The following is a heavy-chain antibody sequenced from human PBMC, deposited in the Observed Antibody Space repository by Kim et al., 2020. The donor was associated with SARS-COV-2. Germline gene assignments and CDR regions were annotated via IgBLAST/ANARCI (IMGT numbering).Heavy chain of an antibody. CDR2: TVSGGDTK. J-gene: IGHJ3*02. CDR3: ARVRYSSFDI. CDR1: GFSFSPYY. D-gene: IGHD1-1*01. V-gene: IGHV3-11*01. Sequence: GGSLRLSCAASGFSFSPYYMTWIRQAPGKGLEWVSYTVSGGDTKYYADSVKGRFTISRDNTKNLLFLQMNSLRVEDTAVYFCARVRYSSFDIWGQGTVVTVSS.